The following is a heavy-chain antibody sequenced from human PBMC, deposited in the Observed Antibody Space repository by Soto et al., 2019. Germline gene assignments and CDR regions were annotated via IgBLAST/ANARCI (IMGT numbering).Heavy chain of an antibody. V-gene: IGHV1-8*01. Sequence: ASVKVSCKASGYTFISYDINWLRQATGQGLERMGWMNPNSGNTGYAQKFQGRVTMTRNTSISTAYMELSSLRSEDTAVYYCARGQEYLGAFDIWGQGTMVTVS. J-gene: IGHJ3*02. CDR3: ARGQEYLGAFDI. CDR1: GYTFISYD. CDR2: MNPNSGNT.